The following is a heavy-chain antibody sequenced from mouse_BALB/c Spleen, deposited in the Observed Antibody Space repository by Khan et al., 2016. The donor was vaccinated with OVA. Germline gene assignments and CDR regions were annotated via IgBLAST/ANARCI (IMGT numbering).Heavy chain of an antibody. CDR3: TRRAYYYDSEGFAY. D-gene: IGHD1-1*01. CDR1: GFTFSTYG. Sequence: EVKLVESGGDLVKPGGSLKLSCAASGFTFSTYGMSWVRQTADRRLEWVATVSTGGSYTYYPDSVRGRFTISRDNAKNTLYLQMNSLKSEDTAMFYCTRRAYYYDSEGFAYWGQGTLVTVSA. V-gene: IGHV5-6*02. CDR2: VSTGGSYT. J-gene: IGHJ3*01.